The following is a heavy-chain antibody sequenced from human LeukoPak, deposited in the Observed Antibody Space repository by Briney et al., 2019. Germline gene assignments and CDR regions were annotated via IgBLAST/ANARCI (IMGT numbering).Heavy chain of an antibody. CDR3: AKGMGTAYYYFDL. CDR2: ITGSGDTT. Sequence: GGSLTLSCAASGFIFSNYAMIWARQAPGKGLEWVSGITGSGDTTHYGDSMKGRFTISRDNSKNTLNLQMNSLTVEDSAIYYCAKGMGTAYYYFDLWGRGTLVTVSA. J-gene: IGHJ2*01. V-gene: IGHV3-23*01. D-gene: IGHD7-27*01. CDR1: GFIFSNYA.